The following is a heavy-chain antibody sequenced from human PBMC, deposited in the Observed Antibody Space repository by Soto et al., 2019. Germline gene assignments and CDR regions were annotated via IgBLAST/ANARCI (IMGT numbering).Heavy chain of an antibody. CDR1: GYTFTGYY. J-gene: IGHJ4*02. CDR2: INPNSGGT. Sequence: ASVKVSCKASGYTFTGYYMHWVRQAPGQGLEWMGWINPNSGGTNYAQKFQGWVTMTRDTSISTAYMELSRLRSDDTAVYYCARAAGRAVSGASMPTDYWGQGTLVTVSS. CDR3: ARAAGRAVSGASMPTDY. D-gene: IGHD2-2*01. V-gene: IGHV1-2*04.